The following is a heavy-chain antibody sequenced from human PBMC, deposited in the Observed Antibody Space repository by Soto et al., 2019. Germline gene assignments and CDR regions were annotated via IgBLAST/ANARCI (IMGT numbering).Heavy chain of an antibody. V-gene: IGHV4-59*08. CDR1: GGSISSYY. J-gene: IGHJ6*02. CDR2: VHDSGST. CDR3: ARRVQYYYGMDV. Sequence: PSETLSLTCTVSGGSISSYYWNWIRQPPGKGLEWIGYVHDSGSTNYNPSLKNRVTISVDTSKNEFSLKVNSLTAADTAVYYCARRVQYYYGMDVWGQGSTVTVS.